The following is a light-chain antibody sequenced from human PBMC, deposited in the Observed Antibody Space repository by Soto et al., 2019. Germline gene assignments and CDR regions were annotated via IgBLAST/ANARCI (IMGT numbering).Light chain of an antibody. J-gene: IGLJ3*02. V-gene: IGLV1-47*01. Sequence: QSVLSQPPSASGTPGQRVTISCSGSSSNIGRNYVYWYQQVPGTAPKLLIFRNNQRPSGVPDRFSGSKSGTSASLAISGLRSEDEADYFCAASDYSLSGYWVFGGGTQLTVL. CDR3: AASDYSLSGYWV. CDR2: RNN. CDR1: SSNIGRNY.